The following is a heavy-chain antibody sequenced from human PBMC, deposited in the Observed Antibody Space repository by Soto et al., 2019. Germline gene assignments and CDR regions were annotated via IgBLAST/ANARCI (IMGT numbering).Heavy chain of an antibody. CDR1: GFSFRNYG. Sequence: PGGSLRLSYAASGFSFRNYGMHWVRRVPGKGLEWVSGISWHSGTIGYADSVRGRFTISRDNAKNSLYLQMNSLRPEDTALYYCVKEKLYSNYEYYFDSWGQGTLVTVSS. J-gene: IGHJ4*02. V-gene: IGHV3-9*01. D-gene: IGHD4-4*01. CDR2: ISWHSGTI. CDR3: VKEKLYSNYEYYFDS.